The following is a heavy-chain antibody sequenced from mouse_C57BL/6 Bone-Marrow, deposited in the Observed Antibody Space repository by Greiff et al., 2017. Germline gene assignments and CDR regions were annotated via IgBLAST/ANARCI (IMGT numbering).Heavy chain of an antibody. D-gene: IGHD2-4*01. CDR2: IDPSDSET. CDR3: ARGNLYYDYPYYAMDY. V-gene: IGHV1-52*01. J-gene: IGHJ4*01. Sequence: VQLQQPGAELVRPGSSVKLSCKASGYTFTSYWMHWVKQRPIQGLEWIGNIDPSDSETHYNQKFKDKATLTVDKSSSTAYMQLSSLTSEDSAVYYCARGNLYYDYPYYAMDYWGQGTSVTVSS. CDR1: GYTFTSYW.